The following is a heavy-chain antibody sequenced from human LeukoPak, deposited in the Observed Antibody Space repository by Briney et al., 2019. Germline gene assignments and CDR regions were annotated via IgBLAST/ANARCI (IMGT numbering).Heavy chain of an antibody. CDR1: GGSISSGSYY. CDR2: IYTSGST. D-gene: IGHD5-12*01. J-gene: IGHJ5*02. Sequence: SHTLSLTCTVSGGSISSGSYYWSWIRQPAGKGLEWIGRIYTSGSTNYNPSLKSRVTISVDTSKNQFSLKLSSVTAADTAVYYCARDRPMRSQIAATTYNWFDPWGQGTLVTVSS. V-gene: IGHV4-61*02. CDR3: ARDRPMRSQIAATTYNWFDP.